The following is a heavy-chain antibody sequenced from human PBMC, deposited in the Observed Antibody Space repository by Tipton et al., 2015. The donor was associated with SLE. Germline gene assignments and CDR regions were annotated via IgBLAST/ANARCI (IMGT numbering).Heavy chain of an antibody. CDR2: IYYSGST. Sequence: TLSLTCTVSGGSISSGDYYWSWIRQPPGKGLEWIGYIYYSGSTYYNPSLKSRVTISVDTSKNQFSLKLSSVTAADTAVYYCARDLTTVTNPAFDIWGQGTMVTVSS. D-gene: IGHD4-17*01. V-gene: IGHV4-30-4*01. J-gene: IGHJ3*02. CDR1: GGSISSGDYY. CDR3: ARDLTTVTNPAFDI.